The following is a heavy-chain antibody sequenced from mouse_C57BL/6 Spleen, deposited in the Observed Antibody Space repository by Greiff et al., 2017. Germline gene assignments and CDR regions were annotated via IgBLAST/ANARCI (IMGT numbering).Heavy chain of an antibody. CDR2: IDPETGGT. Sequence: QVQLQQSGAELVRPGASVTLSCKASGYTFTDYEMHWVKQTPVHGLEWIGAIDPETGGTAYNQKFTGKAILTADKSSSTAYMELRSLTSEDSAVYYCTRGGVTTVFDYWGQSTTLTVSS. V-gene: IGHV1-15*01. D-gene: IGHD1-1*01. CDR3: TRGGVTTVFDY. CDR1: GYTFTDYE. J-gene: IGHJ2*01.